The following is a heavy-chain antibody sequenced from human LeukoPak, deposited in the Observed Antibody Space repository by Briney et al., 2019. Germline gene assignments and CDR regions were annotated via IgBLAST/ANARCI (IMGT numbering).Heavy chain of an antibody. J-gene: IGHJ5*02. CDR1: GFTFSNAW. CDR3: TIELTWQQPTTGGS. V-gene: IGHV3-15*01. Sequence: PGGSLRLSCAASGFTFSNAWMSWVRQAPGKGLEWVGRIKSKNDGETTDYAAPVKGRFTISRDDSKNTLYVQMNSLKTEDTGVYYCTIELTWQQPTTGGSWGQGTLVTVSS. D-gene: IGHD4-17*01. CDR2: IKSKNDGETT.